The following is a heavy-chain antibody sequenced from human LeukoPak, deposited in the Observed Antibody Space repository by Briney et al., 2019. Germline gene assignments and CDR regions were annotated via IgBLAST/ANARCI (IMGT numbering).Heavy chain of an antibody. CDR1: GYTFTSYY. J-gene: IGHJ4*02. Sequence: ASVKVSCKASGYTFTSYYMHWVRQAPGQGLEWMGIINPSGGSTSYAQKFQGRVTMTRDTSTSTVYMELSSLRSEDTAVYYCARDRANSGSYYYLDYWGQGTLVTVSS. V-gene: IGHV1-46*01. CDR2: INPSGGST. CDR3: ARDRANSGSYYYLDY. D-gene: IGHD1-26*01.